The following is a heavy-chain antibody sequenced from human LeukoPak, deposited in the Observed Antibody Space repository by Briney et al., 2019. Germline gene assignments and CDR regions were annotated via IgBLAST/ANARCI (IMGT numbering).Heavy chain of an antibody. CDR2: INHSGST. J-gene: IGHJ4*02. CDR1: GGSFSGYH. V-gene: IGHV4-34*01. CDR3: ARTIDPYCFDY. D-gene: IGHD3-3*01. Sequence: SETLSLTCAVYGGSFSGYHWSWIRQPPGQGVEWMGEINHSGSTNYNPSLKTRVTISVDTSKHQFSLKLGSVTAADMAVYYWARTIDPYCFDYWGQGTLVTVSS.